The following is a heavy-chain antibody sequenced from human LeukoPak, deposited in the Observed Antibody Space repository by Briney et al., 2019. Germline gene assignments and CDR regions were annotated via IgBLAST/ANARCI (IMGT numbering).Heavy chain of an antibody. CDR3: ARASRCSGGSCYSWTYYGMDV. V-gene: IGHV4-34*01. CDR1: GGSFSGYY. Sequence: PSETLPLTCAVNGGSFSGYYWSWIRQPPGKGLEWIGDINHSGSTNYNPSLKSGVTISVDTSKNQFSLRLSSVTAADTAVYYCARASRCSGGSCYSWTYYGMDVWGKGTTVTVSS. CDR2: INHSGST. J-gene: IGHJ6*04. D-gene: IGHD2-15*01.